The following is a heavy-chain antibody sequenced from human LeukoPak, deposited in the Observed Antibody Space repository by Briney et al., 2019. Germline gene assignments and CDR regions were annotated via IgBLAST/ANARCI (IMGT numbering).Heavy chain of an antibody. CDR3: AKASGYDWGCPDY. V-gene: IGHV1-69*01. CDR2: IIPIFGTA. Sequence: GASVKVCCKASGGTFSSYAISRVRQAPGQGLEWMGGIIPIFGTANYAQKFQGRVTITADESTSTAYMELSSLRSEDTAVYYCAKASGYDWGCPDYWGQGTLVTVSS. D-gene: IGHD5-12*01. CDR1: GGTFSSYA. J-gene: IGHJ4*02.